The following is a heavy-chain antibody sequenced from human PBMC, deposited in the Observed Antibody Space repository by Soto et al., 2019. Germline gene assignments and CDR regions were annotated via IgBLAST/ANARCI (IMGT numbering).Heavy chain of an antibody. J-gene: IGHJ6*03. D-gene: IGHD2-8*01. CDR2: IYSGGNT. CDR3: AGRYCTNGVCYTNYYYYIDV. V-gene: IGHV3-53*01. CDR1: GGTGSSNY. Sequence: GGSFRLSCAASGGTGSSNYMSWVRQATGKGLEWVSVIYSGGNTYYADSVQGRFTISRDNSKNTLYLQMNSLRAEDTAVYYCAGRYCTNGVCYTNYYYYIDVWGKGTTVTVSS.